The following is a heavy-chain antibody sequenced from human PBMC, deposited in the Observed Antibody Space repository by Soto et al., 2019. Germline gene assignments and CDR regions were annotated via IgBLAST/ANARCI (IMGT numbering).Heavy chain of an antibody. CDR3: AKDAVYNDGLWLVAN. J-gene: IGHJ4*02. D-gene: IGHD5-12*01. CDR1: GFSFSRYA. V-gene: IGHV3-23*01. CDR2: MTGSGGYI. Sequence: GGSLRLSCAASGFSFSRYAMMWVRQAPGKGQEWVAGMTGSGGYIRSADSVKGRFTISKDNSKNTLYLQMNSLRAEDTAIYYCAKDAVYNDGLWLVANWGQGTLVTVSS.